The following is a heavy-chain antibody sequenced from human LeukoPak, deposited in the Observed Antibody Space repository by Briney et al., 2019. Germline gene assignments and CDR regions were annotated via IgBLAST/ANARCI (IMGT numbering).Heavy chain of an antibody. J-gene: IGHJ5*02. CDR3: ARALRQQLVTGWFDP. CDR2: IHISAHT. D-gene: IGHD6-13*01. V-gene: IGHV4-4*07. Sequence: SETLSLTCTVSGGSMSSYWSWIRQPAGKGLEWIGRIHISAHTNYNPSLESRVTMSVDTSKNQFSLKLTSVTAADTAVYYCARALRQQLVTGWFDPWGQGTLVTVSS. CDR1: GGSMSSY.